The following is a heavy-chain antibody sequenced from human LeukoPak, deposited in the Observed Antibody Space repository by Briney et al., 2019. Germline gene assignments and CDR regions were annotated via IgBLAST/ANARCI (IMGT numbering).Heavy chain of an antibody. J-gene: IGHJ4*02. CDR2: ISGSGGST. V-gene: IGHV3-23*01. CDR3: AKVGRGGATRTLDY. CDR1: GFTFDDYA. Sequence: GRSLRLSCAASGFTFDDYAMHWVRQAPGKGLEWVSAISGSGGSTYYADSVKGRFTISRDNSKNTLYLQMNSLRAEDTAVYYCAKVGRGGATRTLDYWGQGTLVTVSS. D-gene: IGHD1-26*01.